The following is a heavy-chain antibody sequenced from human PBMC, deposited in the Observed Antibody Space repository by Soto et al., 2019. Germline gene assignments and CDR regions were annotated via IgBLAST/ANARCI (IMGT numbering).Heavy chain of an antibody. J-gene: IGHJ6*02. CDR2: ISYDGSNK. CDR1: GFTFSSYA. CDR3: ARDSCSVFICPGDFSYGMDV. D-gene: IGHD2-15*01. Sequence: GGSLRLSCAASGFTFSSYAMDWVRQAPGKGLEWVAVISYDGSNKYYTDSVKGRFTISRDNSKNTLYLQMNSLRAEDTAVYYCARDSCSVFICPGDFSYGMDVWGPGTMVTLFS. V-gene: IGHV3-30-3*01.